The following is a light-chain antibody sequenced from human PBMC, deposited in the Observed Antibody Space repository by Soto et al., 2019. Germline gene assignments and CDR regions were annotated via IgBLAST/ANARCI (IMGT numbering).Light chain of an antibody. CDR2: AAS. V-gene: IGKV1-9*01. Sequence: DVQLTQSPSFLSASVGDRVTITCRASQGISSYLAWYQQKPGKAPKVVIYAASTLQSGVPSRFSGSGSETEFTLTISRLQTDDFATYFCHSRAFGQGTRLEIK. CDR3: HSRA. J-gene: IGKJ5*01. CDR1: QGISSY.